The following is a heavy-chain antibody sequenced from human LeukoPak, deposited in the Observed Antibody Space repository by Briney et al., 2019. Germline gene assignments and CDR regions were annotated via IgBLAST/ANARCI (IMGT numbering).Heavy chain of an antibody. CDR1: GGSFSGYY. V-gene: IGHV4-34*01. CDR2: INHSGST. CDR3: ARGGLRYFDLDV. D-gene: IGHD3-9*01. Sequence: SETLSLTCAVYGGSFSGYYWSWIRQPPGKGLEWIGEINHSGSTNYNPSLKSRVTISVDTSKNQLSLKLSSVTAADTAVYYCARGGLRYFDLDVWGQGTTVTVSS. J-gene: IGHJ6*02.